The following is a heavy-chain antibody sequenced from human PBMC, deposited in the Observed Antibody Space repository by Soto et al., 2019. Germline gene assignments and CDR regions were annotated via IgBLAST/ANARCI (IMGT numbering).Heavy chain of an antibody. CDR3: ARGDYGTGGDPVPYLDY. J-gene: IGHJ4*02. CDR2: INPDSGAT. D-gene: IGHD2-21*01. Sequence: ASVKVSCKASGYSFTGYYIHWVRQAPGQGLEWMGWINPDSGATNYAQNFQGRVTLTRDTSISTASMDLTSLTSDDTALYYCARGDYGTGGDPVPYLDYWGQGTLVTVSS. CDR1: GYSFTGYY. V-gene: IGHV1-2*02.